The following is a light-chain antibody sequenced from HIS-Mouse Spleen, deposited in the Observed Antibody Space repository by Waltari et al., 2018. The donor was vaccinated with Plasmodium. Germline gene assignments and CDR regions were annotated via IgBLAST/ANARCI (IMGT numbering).Light chain of an antibody. CDR1: NLGANY. CDR3: QAWDSSTVV. J-gene: IGLJ2*01. V-gene: IGLV3-1*01. Sequence: SYELTQPPSVSVSAGQTASITCSGDNLGANYACWYQQKPGQSPVLVIYQDSKRPSGIPGRFSGSNSGNTATLTISGTQAMDEADYYCQAWDSSTVVFGGGTKLTVL. CDR2: QDS.